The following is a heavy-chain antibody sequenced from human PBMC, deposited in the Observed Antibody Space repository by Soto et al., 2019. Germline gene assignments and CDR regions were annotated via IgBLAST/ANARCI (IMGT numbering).Heavy chain of an antibody. Sequence: QVQLEQSGAEVKKPGSSVKVSCKASGGTFRNSAISWVRQAPGQGLEWMGGIMPIVRTPDYAQKFQGRVTXTXDXXTSTAYMELSGLRADGTAIYSCARDKDRLQLGGNYYYIWDVWGQGTTVTVSS. CDR1: GGTFRNSA. CDR3: ARDKDRLQLGGNYYYIWDV. D-gene: IGHD5-12*01. CDR2: IMPIVRTP. J-gene: IGHJ6*02. V-gene: IGHV1-69*05.